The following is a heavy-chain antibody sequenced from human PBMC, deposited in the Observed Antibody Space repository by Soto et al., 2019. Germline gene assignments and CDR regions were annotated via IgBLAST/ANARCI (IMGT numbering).Heavy chain of an antibody. CDR2: VSPYDGDT. CDR3: ARDHGGSYQADSFDP. CDR1: GYTFTTYG. J-gene: IGHJ5*02. Sequence: QVQLVQSGVEVKKPGASVKVSCKASGYTFTTYGISWVRQAPGQGLEWVGWVSPYDGDTNYADALQGRVTMTTDTSTTRAYMELRSLRSDDTAMYYCARDHGGSYQADSFDPWGQGTLVIVSS. V-gene: IGHV1-18*01. D-gene: IGHD1-26*01.